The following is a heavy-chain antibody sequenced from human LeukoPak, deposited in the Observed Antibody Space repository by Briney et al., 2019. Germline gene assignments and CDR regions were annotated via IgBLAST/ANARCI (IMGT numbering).Heavy chain of an antibody. CDR1: GGSISSYY. D-gene: IGHD3-10*01. CDR3: AGSITMVRGVISNWFDP. Sequence: SETLSLTCTVSGGSISSYYWSWIRQPAGKGLEWIGRIYTSGSTNYNPSLKSRVTMSVDTSKNQFSLKLSSVTAADTAVYYCAGSITMVRGVISNWFDPWGQGTLVTGSS. V-gene: IGHV4-4*07. J-gene: IGHJ5*02. CDR2: IYTSGST.